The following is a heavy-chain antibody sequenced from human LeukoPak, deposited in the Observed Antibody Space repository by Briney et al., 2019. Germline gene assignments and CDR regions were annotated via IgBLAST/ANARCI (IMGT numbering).Heavy chain of an antibody. CDR1: GYTFTGYY. Sequence: ASVKVSCKASGYTFTGYYMHWMRQAPGQGLEWMGWMNPNSGNTGYAQKFQGRVTMTRNTSISTAYMELSSLRSEDTAVYYCARDSSSWYAYYGMDVWGQGTTVTVSS. CDR2: MNPNSGNT. CDR3: ARDSSSWYAYYGMDV. D-gene: IGHD6-13*01. J-gene: IGHJ6*02. V-gene: IGHV1-8*02.